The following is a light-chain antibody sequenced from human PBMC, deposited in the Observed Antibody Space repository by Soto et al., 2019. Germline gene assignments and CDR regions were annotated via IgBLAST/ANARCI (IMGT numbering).Light chain of an antibody. CDR3: HQYNNFWT. V-gene: IGKV3-15*01. CDR2: GAS. CDR1: QSVSSR. J-gene: IGKJ1*01. Sequence: EIVVPHSPATLSVSQGERVPLWLRASQSVSSRLAWYHQKPGQSPRLLIYGASTRATGIPARFSGSGSGTEFTLTISSLQSEDFGLYYCHQYNNFWTFGQGTKVDIK.